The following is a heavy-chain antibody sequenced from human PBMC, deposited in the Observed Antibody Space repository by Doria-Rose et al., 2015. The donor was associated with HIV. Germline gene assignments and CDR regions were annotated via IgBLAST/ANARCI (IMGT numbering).Heavy chain of an antibody. Sequence: QVQLQESGPGLVKPSETLSLTCTVSGASISSDNYWGWIRQPPGKGLEWIGSSYSSGRTYYNPSLKSRVTISADTSKNQFSLNRSSLTAADTAVYYCVMMPHYWGQGTRGNGSA. CDR3: VMMPHY. V-gene: IGHV4-38-2*02. J-gene: IGHJ4*02. CDR2: SYSSGRT. CDR1: GASISSDNY. D-gene: IGHD3-16*01.